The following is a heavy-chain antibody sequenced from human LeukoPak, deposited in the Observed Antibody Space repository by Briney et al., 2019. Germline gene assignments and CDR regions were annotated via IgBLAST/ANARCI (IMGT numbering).Heavy chain of an antibody. J-gene: IGHJ4*02. V-gene: IGHV3-7*01. CDR2: IREDGSEK. D-gene: IGHD2-8*01. CDR1: GFTFSSSW. CDR3: ARGPTNGQAFDY. Sequence: GSLRLSCAAAGFTFSSSWMTWVSQAPGKGMEWVASIREDGSEKTSVDFVRGRFTISRDNAKNSLYLQMDSLRAEDTAVYYCARGPTNGQAFDYWGQGTLVSVSS.